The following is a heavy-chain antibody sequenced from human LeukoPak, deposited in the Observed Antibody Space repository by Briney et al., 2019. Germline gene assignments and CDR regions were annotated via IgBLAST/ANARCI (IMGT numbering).Heavy chain of an antibody. J-gene: IGHJ5*02. CDR3: AKVDPYDYGLNWFDP. CDR2: ISGSSGST. V-gene: IGHV3-23*01. D-gene: IGHD3-16*01. CDR1: GFTFSSYA. Sequence: GGSLRLSCAASGFTFSSYAMSWVRQAPGKGLEWVSAISGSSGSTYYADSVKGRFTISRDNSKNTLYLQMNSLRAEDTAVYYCAKVDPYDYGLNWFDPWGQGTLVTVSS.